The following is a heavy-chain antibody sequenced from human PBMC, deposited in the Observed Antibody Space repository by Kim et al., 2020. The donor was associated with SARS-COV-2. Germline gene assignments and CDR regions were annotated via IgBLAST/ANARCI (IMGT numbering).Heavy chain of an antibody. J-gene: IGHJ6*03. D-gene: IGHD3-22*01. CDR1: GYTFTSYD. CDR2: KNPNSGNT. V-gene: IGHV1-8*01. CDR3: ARGRRNTMIVVVIPQYYYYMDV. Sequence: ASVKVSCKASGYTFTSYDINWVRQATGQGLEWMGWKNPNSGNTGYAQKFQGRVTMTRNTSISTAYMELSSLRSEDTAVYYCARGRRNTMIVVVIPQYYYYMDVWGKGTTVTVSS.